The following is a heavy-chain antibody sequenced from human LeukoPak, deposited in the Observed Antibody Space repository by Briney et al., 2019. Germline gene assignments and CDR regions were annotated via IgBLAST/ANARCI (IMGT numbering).Heavy chain of an antibody. V-gene: IGHV4-31*03. CDR3: ARGPHYYYDDSGYSSSFDY. CDR1: GGSISSGGYF. D-gene: IGHD3-22*01. J-gene: IGHJ4*02. Sequence: SETLSLTCSVSGGSISSGGYFWSWIRQHPGKGLEWIGNIYYTGSTSYNPSLKSRVTISVDTSKNQLSLKVFSVTAADTAVYYCARGPHYYYDDSGYSSSFDYWGQGTLVTVSS. CDR2: IYYTGST.